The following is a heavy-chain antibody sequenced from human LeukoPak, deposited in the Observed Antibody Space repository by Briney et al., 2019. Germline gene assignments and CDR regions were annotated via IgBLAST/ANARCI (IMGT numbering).Heavy chain of an antibody. D-gene: IGHD3-22*01. J-gene: IGHJ1*01. V-gene: IGHV1-18*04. CDR1: GYTFTSYG. CDR3: AREVADYYDSSGYYYAEYFQH. Sequence: ASVKVSCKASGYTFTSYGISWVRQAPEQGLEWMGWISAYNGNTNYAQKLQGRVTMTTDTSTSTAYMELRSLRSDDTAVYYCAREVADYYDSSGYYYAEYFQHWGQGTLVTVSS. CDR2: ISAYNGNT.